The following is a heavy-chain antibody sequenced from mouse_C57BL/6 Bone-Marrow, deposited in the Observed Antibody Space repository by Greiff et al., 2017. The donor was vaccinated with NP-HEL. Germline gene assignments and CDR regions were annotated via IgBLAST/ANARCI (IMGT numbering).Heavy chain of an antibody. D-gene: IGHD1-1*01. J-gene: IGHJ2*01. CDR3: ARDLITTVAYYFDY. CDR1: GFTFSSYA. Sequence: EVQVVESGGGLVKPGGSLKLSCAASGFTFSSYAMSWVRQTPEKRLEWVATISGGGSYTYYPDNVKGRFTISRDNAKNNLYLHMIPLTSEDTAMYYCARDLITTVAYYFDYGGQGTTLTVSS. V-gene: IGHV5-4*01. CDR2: ISGGGSYT.